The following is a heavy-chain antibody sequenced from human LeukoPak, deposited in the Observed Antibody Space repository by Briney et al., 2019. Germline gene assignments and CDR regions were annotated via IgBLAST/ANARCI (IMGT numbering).Heavy chain of an antibody. Sequence: GGSLRLSCVVSGISLSNYAMTWVRQAPGKGLEWVSSISSSSSYIYYADSVKGRFTISRDNAKNSLYLQMNSLRAEDTAVYYCADGYYFDYWGQGTLVTVSS. CDR3: ADGYYFDY. J-gene: IGHJ4*02. V-gene: IGHV3-21*01. D-gene: IGHD5-24*01. CDR2: ISSSSSYI. CDR1: GISLSNYA.